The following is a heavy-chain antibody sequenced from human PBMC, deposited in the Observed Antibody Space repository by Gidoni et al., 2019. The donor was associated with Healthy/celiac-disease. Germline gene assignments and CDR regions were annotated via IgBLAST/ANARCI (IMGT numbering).Heavy chain of an antibody. CDR3: ARGGVRGGDYDSSGYPTKGGCNY. Sequence: QVQLVQSGAEVKKPGASVKVSCKASGYTFTSYYMHWVRQAPGQGLEWMGIINPSGGSTSYAQNVQGRGTMTRDTSTSKGYMGLSSVRAEDTAVDYCARGGVRGGDYDSSGYPTKGGCNYWGQGTLVTVSS. CDR1: GYTFTSYY. V-gene: IGHV1-46*01. CDR2: INPSGGST. D-gene: IGHD3-22*01. J-gene: IGHJ4*02.